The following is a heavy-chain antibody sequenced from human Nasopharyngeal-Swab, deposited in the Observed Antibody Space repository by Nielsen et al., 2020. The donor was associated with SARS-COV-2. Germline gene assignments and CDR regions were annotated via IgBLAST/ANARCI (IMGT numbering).Heavy chain of an antibody. V-gene: IGHV3-7*01. Sequence: GILKISCAASGFTFSSYWMSWVRQAPGKGLEWVANIKQDGSEKYYVDSVKGRFTLSRDNSKNTLYLQMNSLRAEDTAVYYCAKDSWDIVVVVAVPYYYYYMDVWGKGTTVTVSS. D-gene: IGHD2-15*01. CDR2: IKQDGSEK. J-gene: IGHJ6*03. CDR1: GFTFSSYW. CDR3: AKDSWDIVVVVAVPYYYYYMDV.